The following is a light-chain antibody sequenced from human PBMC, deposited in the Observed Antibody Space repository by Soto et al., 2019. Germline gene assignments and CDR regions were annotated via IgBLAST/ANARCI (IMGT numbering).Light chain of an antibody. CDR2: DAS. CDR3: QQRSNWPIT. Sequence: EIVLTQSASTLSWSPGDRATLSCRASQSVSSYLAWFQQKPGQSPRLLIYDASSRPTDIPARFSGSGYGTDFNLTISSLETEDFALYYCQQRSNWPITFGQGTRLEIK. V-gene: IGKV3-11*01. J-gene: IGKJ5*01. CDR1: QSVSSY.